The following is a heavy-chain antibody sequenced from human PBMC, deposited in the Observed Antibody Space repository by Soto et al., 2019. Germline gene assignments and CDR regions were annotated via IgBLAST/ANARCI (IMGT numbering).Heavy chain of an antibody. CDR3: ARGRTVMLYCSSTSCYRGRHYFDY. J-gene: IGHJ4*02. D-gene: IGHD2-2*02. CDR1: GGSFSGYY. Sequence: TLSLTCAVYGGSFSGYYWSWIRQPPGKGLEWIGEINHSGSTNYNPSLKSRVTISVDTSKNQFSLKLSSVTAADTAVYYCARGRTVMLYCSSTSCYRGRHYFDYWGQGTLVTVSS. CDR2: INHSGST. V-gene: IGHV4-34*01.